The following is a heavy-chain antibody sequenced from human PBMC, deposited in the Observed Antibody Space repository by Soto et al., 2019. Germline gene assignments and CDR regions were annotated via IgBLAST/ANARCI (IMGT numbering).Heavy chain of an antibody. CDR2: IKSRSDGGTT. Sequence: EVQLVESGGGLVKPGGSLTLSCAASGITFSKAWMNWVRQSPGKGLEWVGRIKSRSDGGTTAYAAPVKGRFTISRDDSKDTLWLQMNSLKTEDPAVYYCTTNFYSDHGMAVWGQGTRVTVSS. V-gene: IGHV3-15*01. J-gene: IGHJ6*02. CDR1: GITFSKAW. CDR3: TTNFYSDHGMAV. D-gene: IGHD4-17*01.